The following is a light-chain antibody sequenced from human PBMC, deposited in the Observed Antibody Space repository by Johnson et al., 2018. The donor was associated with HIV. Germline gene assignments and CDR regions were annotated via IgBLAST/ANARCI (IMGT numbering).Light chain of an antibody. V-gene: IGLV1-51*02. Sequence: QSVLTQPPSVSAAPGQKVTISCSGSSSNIGNNYVSWYQQLPGTAPKLLIYENNKRPSGIPDRFSGSKSGTSATLGITGLQTRDEADYYCGTWDSRLSAGGCFGTETKVT. CDR3: GTWDSRLSAGGC. CDR1: SSNIGNNY. CDR2: ENN. J-gene: IGLJ1*01.